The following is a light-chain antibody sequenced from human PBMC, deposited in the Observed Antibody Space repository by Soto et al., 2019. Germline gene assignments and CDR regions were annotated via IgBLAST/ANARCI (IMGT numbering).Light chain of an antibody. V-gene: IGKV3-15*01. Sequence: EIVMTQSPATPSVSPGETATLSCRASQSVGSAVSWYQHKPGQAPRLLIVAASIRTTGVPGRLSGGGSGTEFTLTVSSPQSSDFAVYYCQQYKNWPPLTFGGGTTVEIK. CDR3: QQYKNWPPLT. J-gene: IGKJ4*01. CDR1: QSVGSA. CDR2: AAS.